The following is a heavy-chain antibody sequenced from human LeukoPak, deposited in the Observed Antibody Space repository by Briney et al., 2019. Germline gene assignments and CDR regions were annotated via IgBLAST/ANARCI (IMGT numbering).Heavy chain of an antibody. V-gene: IGHV3-7*04. J-gene: IGHJ4*02. CDR3: ARGEYYYDSSGYYFFDY. CDR1: GFTFSSYW. CDR2: IKQDGSEK. D-gene: IGHD3-22*01. Sequence: GGSLRLSCAASGFTFSSYWMSWVRQAPGKGLEWVANIKQDGSEKYYVDSVKGRFTISRDNAKNSLYLQMNSLRAEDTAVYYCARGEYYYDSSGYYFFDYWGQGTLVTVPS.